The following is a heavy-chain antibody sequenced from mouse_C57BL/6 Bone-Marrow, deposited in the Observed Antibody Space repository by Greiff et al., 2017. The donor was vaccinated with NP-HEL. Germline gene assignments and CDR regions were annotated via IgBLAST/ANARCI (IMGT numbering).Heavy chain of an antibody. CDR1: GFTFTSYC. Sequence: QVQLLQPGAELVQPGASVKMSCTASGFTFTSYCITWVQQSPGQGLEWIGDIYPGSGSTNYNEKFKSKATVTVDTSSSTADLELSSLTYEDTAVYDGAGDDYEARYVDVWGRGKTVTVTS. D-gene: IGHD2-4*01. CDR3: AGDDYEARYVDV. J-gene: IGHJ1*03. V-gene: IGHV1-55*01. CDR2: IYPGSGST.